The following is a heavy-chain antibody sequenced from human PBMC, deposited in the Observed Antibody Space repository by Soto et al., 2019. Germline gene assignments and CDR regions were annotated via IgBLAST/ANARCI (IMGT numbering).Heavy chain of an antibody. Sequence: GASVKVSCKASGGTFSSYAISWVRQAPGQGLEWMGGIIPIFGTANYAQKFQGRVTVTADESTSTAYMELSGLRSDDTAVYYCARDKDRQQLGGNYYYILDVWGQGTTVTVSS. CDR2: IIPIFGTA. CDR1: GGTFSSYA. D-gene: IGHD3-3*02. CDR3: ARDKDRQQLGGNYYYILDV. J-gene: IGHJ6*02. V-gene: IGHV1-69*13.